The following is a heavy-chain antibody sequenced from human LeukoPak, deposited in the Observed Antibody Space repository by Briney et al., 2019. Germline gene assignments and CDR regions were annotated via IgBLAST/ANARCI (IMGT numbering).Heavy chain of an antibody. CDR2: MKQDGSEK. CDR1: GFTFSSYW. D-gene: IGHD3-3*01. J-gene: IGHJ3*02. Sequence: GGSLRLSCAASGFTFSSYWMSWVRQAPGKGLEWVANMKQDGSEKYYVDSVKGRFTISRDNAKNSLYLQMNSLRAEDTAVYYCARRGRRITIFGVVIHAFDIWGQGTMVTVSS. V-gene: IGHV3-7*01. CDR3: ARRGRRITIFGVVIHAFDI.